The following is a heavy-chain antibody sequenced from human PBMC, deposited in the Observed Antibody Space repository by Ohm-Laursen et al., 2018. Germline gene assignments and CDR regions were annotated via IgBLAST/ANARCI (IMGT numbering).Heavy chain of an antibody. CDR2: ISWNSGNI. J-gene: IGHJ4*02. V-gene: IGHV3-9*01. D-gene: IGHD3-3*01. Sequence: SLRLSCAATGFTFEDYGMHWVRQAPGKGLEWVSGISWNSGNIAYVDSVKGRFTISRDNAKNSLYLQMNSLRAEDTAVYYCARSPITIFGVVKVFYDYWGQGTLVTVSS. CDR3: ARSPITIFGVVKVFYDY. CDR1: GFTFEDYG.